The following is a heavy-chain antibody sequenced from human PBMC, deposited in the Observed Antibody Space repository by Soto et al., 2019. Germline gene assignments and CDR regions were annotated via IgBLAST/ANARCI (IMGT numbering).Heavy chain of an antibody. J-gene: IGHJ6*02. D-gene: IGHD5-18*01. V-gene: IGHV4-30-4*01. Sequence: LPRAVSGFYVIRGHDYCRWIRPTPGKGLEWIGYIYYIGSTYYNPSLKRLVPISEHTSTNQISLKLSSVTAADTAAYLGAGDPISGILYSCMDGWGERTRV. CDR3: AGDPISGILYSCMDG. CDR2: IYYIGST. CDR1: GFYVIRGHDY.